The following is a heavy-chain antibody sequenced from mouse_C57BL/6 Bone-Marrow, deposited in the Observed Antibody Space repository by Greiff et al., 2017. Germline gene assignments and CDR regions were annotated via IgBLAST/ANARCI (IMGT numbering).Heavy chain of an antibody. V-gene: IGHV1-39*01. J-gene: IGHJ3*01. CDR3: APLYYGSSLGFAY. Sequence: VQLKESGPELVKPGASVKISCKASGYSFTDYNMNWVKQRNGKSLEWIGVINPNYGTTSYNQKFKGKATLTVDQSSSTAYMQLNSLTSEDSAVYYCAPLYYGSSLGFAYWGQGTLVTVSA. CDR1: GYSFTDYN. CDR2: INPNYGTT. D-gene: IGHD1-1*01.